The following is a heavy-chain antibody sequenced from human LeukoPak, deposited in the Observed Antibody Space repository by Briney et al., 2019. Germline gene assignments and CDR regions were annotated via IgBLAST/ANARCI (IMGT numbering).Heavy chain of an antibody. Sequence: SETLSLTCTVSGGSISSSSYYWGWIRQPPGKGLEWIGYIYYSGSTNYNPSLKSRVTISVDTSKNQFSLKLSSVTAADTAVYYCARDISESNWGRWFDPWGQGTLVTVSS. V-gene: IGHV4-61*01. CDR1: GGSISSSSYY. CDR3: ARDISESNWGRWFDP. J-gene: IGHJ5*02. D-gene: IGHD7-27*01. CDR2: IYYSGST.